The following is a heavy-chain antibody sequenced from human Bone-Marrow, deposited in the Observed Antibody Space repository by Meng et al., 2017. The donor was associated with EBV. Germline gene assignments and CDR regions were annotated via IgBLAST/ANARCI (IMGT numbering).Heavy chain of an antibody. V-gene: IGHV3-15*01. CDR1: GFDLSGAW. Sequence: VRLVEYWGGFVLPGGSLPVISEASGFDLSGAWMTWVRHAQGKGLEWVGRIKTGTDDGRLDYAADVKGIFTMSRYDIRNTIYLNMNNVNSDDTAVYYCTTDEGGSRFWGQGTLVTVSS. J-gene: IGHJ4*02. D-gene: IGHD6-13*01. CDR2: IKTGTDDGRL. CDR3: TTDEGGSRF.